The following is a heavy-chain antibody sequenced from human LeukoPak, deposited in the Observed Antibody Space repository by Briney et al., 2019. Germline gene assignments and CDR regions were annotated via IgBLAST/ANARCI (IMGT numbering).Heavy chain of an antibody. CDR2: ISWNSGSI. CDR3: VKDIAAAGSYFDY. CDR1: GFTFDDYA. J-gene: IGHJ4*02. Sequence: GGSLRLSCAASGFTFDDYAMHWVRQAPGKGLEWVSGISWNSGSIGYADSVKGRFTISRDNAKNSLYLQMNSLRAEDTALYYCVKDIAAAGSYFDYWGQGTLVTVSS. D-gene: IGHD6-13*01. V-gene: IGHV3-9*01.